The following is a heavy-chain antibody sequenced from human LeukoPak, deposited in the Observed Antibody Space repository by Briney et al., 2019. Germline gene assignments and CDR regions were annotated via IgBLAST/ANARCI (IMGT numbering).Heavy chain of an antibody. CDR2: ISAYNGNT. CDR3: ARGGRDGYNYRNFDY. J-gene: IGHJ4*02. CDR1: GYTFTSYG. V-gene: IGHV1-18*01. Sequence: ASVKVSCKAFGYTFTSYGISWVRQAPGQGLEWMGWISAYNGNTNYAQKLQGRVTMTTDTTTSTAYMELRSLRSDDTAVYYCARGGRDGYNYRNFDYWGQGTLVTVSS. D-gene: IGHD5-12*01.